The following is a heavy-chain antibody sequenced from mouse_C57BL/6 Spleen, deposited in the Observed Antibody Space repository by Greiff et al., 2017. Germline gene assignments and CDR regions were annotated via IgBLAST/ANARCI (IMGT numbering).Heavy chain of an antibody. D-gene: IGHD2-3*01. CDR1: GYTFTEYT. Sequence: VQLQQSGAELVKPGASVKLSCKASGYTFTEYTIHWVKQRSGQGLEWIGWFYPGSGSIKYNEKFKDKATLTADKSSSTVYMALSRLTSEDSAVXVCASHEKKGDGYYVWLAYWGQGTLVTVSA. CDR3: ASHEKKGDGYYVWLAY. CDR2: FYPGSGSI. V-gene: IGHV1-62-2*01. J-gene: IGHJ3*01.